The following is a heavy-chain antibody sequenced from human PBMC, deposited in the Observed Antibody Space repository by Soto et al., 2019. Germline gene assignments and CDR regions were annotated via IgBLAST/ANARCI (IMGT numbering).Heavy chain of an antibody. CDR1: GGTFSSYG. CDR2: IVPIYRTA. V-gene: IGHV1-69*01. CDR3: VRDSGAKLSSS. J-gene: IGHJ4*02. D-gene: IGHD6-13*01. Sequence: QVQLVQSGAEVKKPGSSVKVSCKASGGTFSSYGINWVRQAPGQGLEWVGGIVPIYRTADYAQKFQGRVTITADASARTSYMELRSLKSQDTAVYYCVRDSGAKLSSSWGQGTLVTVSS.